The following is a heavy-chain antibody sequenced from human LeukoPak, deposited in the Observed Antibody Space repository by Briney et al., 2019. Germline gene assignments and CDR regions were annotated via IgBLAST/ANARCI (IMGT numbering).Heavy chain of an antibody. CDR3: ARVFVGYYYDSSGYYVDY. CDR1: GGSFSGSY. J-gene: IGHJ4*02. V-gene: IGHV4-34*01. Sequence: PSETLSLTCAVYGGSFSGSYWSWIRQPPGKGLEWIGEINHSGSTNYNPSLNSRVTISVDTSKNQFSLKLSSVTAADTAVYYCARVFVGYYYDSSGYYVDYWGQGTLVTVSS. CDR2: INHSGST. D-gene: IGHD3-22*01.